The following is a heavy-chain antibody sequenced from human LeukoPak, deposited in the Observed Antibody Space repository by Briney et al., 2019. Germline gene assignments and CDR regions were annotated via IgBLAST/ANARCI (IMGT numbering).Heavy chain of an antibody. CDR2: IRYGGNTE. CDR1: GFTFSSYG. J-gene: IGHJ4*02. Sequence: GGSLRLSCAASGFTFSSYGMHWVRQAPGKGLEWVAFIRYGGNTEYYADSVKGRFTISRDNSKNTLYLQMNSLRAEDTAVYYCASISSRAWTASDYWGQGTLVTVSS. V-gene: IGHV3-30*02. CDR3: ASISSRAWTASDY. D-gene: IGHD6-19*01.